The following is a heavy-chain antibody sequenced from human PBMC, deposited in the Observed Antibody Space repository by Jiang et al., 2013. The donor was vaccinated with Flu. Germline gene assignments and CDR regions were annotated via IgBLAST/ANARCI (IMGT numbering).Heavy chain of an antibody. CDR1: GGTFSSYA. V-gene: IGHV1-69*04. D-gene: IGHD5-24*01. Sequence: GAEVKKPGSSVKVSCEASGGTFSSYAISWVRQAPGQGLEWMGRIIPSLGIVHFAQNFQDRVTITADKSTGAGYMEVSSLRSQDTAVYYCAKETIEMPTTDLVFNYHGMDVWGKGTTVTVSS. CDR3: AKETIEMPTTDLVFNYHGMDV. CDR2: IIPSLGIV. J-gene: IGHJ6*04.